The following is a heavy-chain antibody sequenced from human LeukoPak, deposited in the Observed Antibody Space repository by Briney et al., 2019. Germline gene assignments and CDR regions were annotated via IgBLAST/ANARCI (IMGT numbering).Heavy chain of an antibody. CDR3: ARSGVGEDIIAVDYYYGMDV. CDR2: INPNSGGT. Sequence: ASVTVSFKASGYTFTGYYMHWVRQAPRQGLEWMGWINPNSGGTNYAQKFQGRVTMTRDTSISTAYMELSRLRSDDTAVYYCARSGVGEDIIAVDYYYGMDVWGQGTTVTVSS. D-gene: IGHD6-19*01. J-gene: IGHJ6*02. CDR1: GYTFTGYY. V-gene: IGHV1-2*02.